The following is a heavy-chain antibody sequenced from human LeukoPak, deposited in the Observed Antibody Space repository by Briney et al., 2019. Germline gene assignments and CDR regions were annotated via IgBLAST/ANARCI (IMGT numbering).Heavy chain of an antibody. V-gene: IGHV4-39*01. J-gene: IGHJ4*02. Sequence: PSETLSLTCTVSGGXISSSTSYYWGWIRQPPGKGLEWIGSIYSSGSTYYNPSLKSRVTISVDTSKNQLSLKLTSVTAADTAVYYCARQWGYSYGHFDYWGQGTLVTVSS. CDR3: ARQWGYSYGHFDY. D-gene: IGHD5-18*01. CDR1: GGXISSSTSYY. CDR2: IYSSGST.